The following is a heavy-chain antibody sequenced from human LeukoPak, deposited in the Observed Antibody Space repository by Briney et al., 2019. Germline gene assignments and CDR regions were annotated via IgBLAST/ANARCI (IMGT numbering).Heavy chain of an antibody. V-gene: IGHV1-58*02. Sequence: SVKVSCKASGYTFTGYYMHWVRQAPGQRLEWIGWIIVGSGATKCAQDFQERVTITRDLSTSTLYMELRSLTSEDTAVYYCAADLSNPRMGASYLDSWGQGTLVTVSS. CDR3: AADLSNPRMGASYLDS. CDR2: IIVGSGAT. J-gene: IGHJ4*02. D-gene: IGHD3-16*01. CDR1: GYTFTGYY.